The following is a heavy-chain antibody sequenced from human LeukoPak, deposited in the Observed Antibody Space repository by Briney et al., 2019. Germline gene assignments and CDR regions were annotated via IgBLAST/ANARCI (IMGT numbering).Heavy chain of an antibody. Sequence: ASVKVSCKASGYIFISYAMHWVRQAPGQRPEWMGWINVGNGNTYHSQKFQGRVTISRDTSANTAYMELSSLRSEDTAVYYCARGIYYGSGRGPMDVWGQGTTVIVSS. CDR3: ARGIYYGSGRGPMDV. J-gene: IGHJ6*02. CDR1: GYIFISYA. D-gene: IGHD3-10*01. V-gene: IGHV1-3*01. CDR2: INVGNGNT.